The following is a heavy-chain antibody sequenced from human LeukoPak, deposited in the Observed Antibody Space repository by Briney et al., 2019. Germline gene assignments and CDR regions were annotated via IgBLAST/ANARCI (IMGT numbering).Heavy chain of an antibody. CDR2: ISSSSSYI. V-gene: IGHV3-21*01. CDR1: GFTLSSYS. Sequence: GGSLRLSCAASGFTLSSYSLNWVRQAPGKGLEWVSSISSSSSYIYYADSVKGRFTISRDNAKNSLYMRMNSLRAEDTAVYYCARDGIELGMGGYGMDVWGQGTTVTVSS. J-gene: IGHJ6*02. CDR3: ARDGIELGMGGYGMDV. D-gene: IGHD7-27*01.